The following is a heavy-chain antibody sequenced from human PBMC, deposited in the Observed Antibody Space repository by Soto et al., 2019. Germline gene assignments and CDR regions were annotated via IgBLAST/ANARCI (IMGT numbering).Heavy chain of an antibody. CDR2: ISSSSGSI. CDR3: ASGDHSHSFLFQH. V-gene: IGHV3-48*01. Sequence: EVQLVESGGGLVQPGGSLRLSCAASGFAFSAYSMNWVRQAPGWGLEWVSYISSSSGSIYYAESVKGRFTISRDNAKSSLYLQVNSLRAEDTAVYFCASGDHSHSFLFQHWGQRTLVVVSS. D-gene: IGHD2-21*01. J-gene: IGHJ1*01. CDR1: GFAFSAYS.